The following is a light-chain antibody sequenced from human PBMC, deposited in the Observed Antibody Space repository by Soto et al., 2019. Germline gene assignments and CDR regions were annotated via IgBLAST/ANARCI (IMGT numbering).Light chain of an antibody. Sequence: DIVITQSPLSLSVTPGEPACIACRSSQSLLHDNGFNFLNWYLQKPGQSPQLLISLGSSRASGVPDRFSGSASGKDFTLIISRVEAEDVGVFYCMQALQTPLTFGGGTKVDIK. CDR1: QSLLHDNGFNF. CDR2: LGS. CDR3: MQALQTPLT. J-gene: IGKJ4*01. V-gene: IGKV2-28*01.